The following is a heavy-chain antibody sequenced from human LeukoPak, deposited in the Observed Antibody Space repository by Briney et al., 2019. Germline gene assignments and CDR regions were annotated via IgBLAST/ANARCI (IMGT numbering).Heavy chain of an antibody. V-gene: IGHV6-1*01. J-gene: IGHJ3*02. CDR2: TYYRSKWYN. CDR3: ARLNILLWFGEEAFDI. CDR1: GDSVSSNSAA. Sequence: SQTLSLTCAISGDSVSSNSAAWNWIRQSPSRGLEWLGRTYYRSKWYNDYAVSVKSRITINPDTSKNQFSLQLNSVTPEDTAVYYCARLNILLWFGEEAFDIWGQGTMVTVSS. D-gene: IGHD3-10*01.